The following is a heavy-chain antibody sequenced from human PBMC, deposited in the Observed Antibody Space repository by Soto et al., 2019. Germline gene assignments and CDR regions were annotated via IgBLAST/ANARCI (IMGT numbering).Heavy chain of an antibody. V-gene: IGHV3-21*02. CDR2: ISSRSTNT. CDR3: ARGPLYYFDS. J-gene: IGHJ4*02. Sequence: EVQLVESGGGLVKPGGSLRLSCEDSGFTFSSYTMNWVRRAPGKGLEWVSSISSRSTNTHYADSVRGRFTVSRDNAKRSLDLPMNSLRAKDTAVYYCARGPLYYFDSWGQGTLVTVSS. CDR1: GFTFSSYT.